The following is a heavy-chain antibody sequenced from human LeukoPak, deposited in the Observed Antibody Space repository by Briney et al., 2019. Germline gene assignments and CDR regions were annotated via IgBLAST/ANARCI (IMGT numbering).Heavy chain of an antibody. CDR3: ARLSSGWYMHYYYYMDV. D-gene: IGHD6-19*01. J-gene: IGHJ6*03. CDR2: INHSGST. Sequence: PSETLSLTCTVSGGSISGYYWSWIRQPPGKGLEWIGEINHSGSTNYNPSLKSRVTISVDTSKNQFSLKLSSVTAADTAVYYCARLSSGWYMHYYYYMDVWGKGTTVTISS. V-gene: IGHV4-34*01. CDR1: GGSISGYY.